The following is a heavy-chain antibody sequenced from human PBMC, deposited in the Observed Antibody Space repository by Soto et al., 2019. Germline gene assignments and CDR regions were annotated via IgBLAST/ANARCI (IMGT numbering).Heavy chain of an antibody. D-gene: IGHD1-7*01. CDR3: AHLTREIKGELLLYYFDY. CDR2: IHWDDDK. Sequence: QITLRESGPTLVKPTQTLPLTCTFSGFSLNTREVGVGWIRQPPGKALEWLALIHWDDDKRYSPSLKSRLTITKDTSENRVVLTMTNMDPVDTATYFCAHLTREIKGELLLYYFDYWGQGTLVTVSS. J-gene: IGHJ4*02. V-gene: IGHV2-5*02. CDR1: GFSLNTREVG.